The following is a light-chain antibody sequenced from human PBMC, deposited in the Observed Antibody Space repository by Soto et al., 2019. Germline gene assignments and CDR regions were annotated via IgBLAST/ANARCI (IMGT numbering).Light chain of an antibody. CDR1: SSDVGDYNY. CDR3: NSYTTSSTHVV. V-gene: IGLV2-14*03. J-gene: IGLJ2*01. Sequence: QSALTQPASVSGSPGQSITISCTGVSSDVGDYNYVSWYQHHPGKAPKLMIYDVSNRPSGVSNRFSGSKSANTASLTISGLQAEDEADYYCNSYTTSSTHVVFGGGTKVTVL. CDR2: DVS.